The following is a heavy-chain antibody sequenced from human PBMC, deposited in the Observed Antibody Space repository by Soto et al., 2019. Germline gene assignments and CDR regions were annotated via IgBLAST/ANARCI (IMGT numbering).Heavy chain of an antibody. J-gene: IGHJ4*02. V-gene: IGHV4-59*11. CDR2: IYYSGTT. D-gene: IGHD6-13*01. Sequence: SETLSLTCTVSGGSIRSHYWSWIRQPPGKGLEWIGYIYYSGTTNYNPSLKGRVILSVDTSKNQFSLKLNSVTAADTAVYYCAREASDIAAAGPSFDYWGQGTLVTVSS. CDR1: GGSIRSHY. CDR3: AREASDIAAAGPSFDY.